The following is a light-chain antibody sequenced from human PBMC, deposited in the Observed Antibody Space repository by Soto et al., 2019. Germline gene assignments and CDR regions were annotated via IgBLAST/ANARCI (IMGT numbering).Light chain of an antibody. CDR1: QSISSY. CDR3: QQSYSTPFT. J-gene: IGKJ3*01. Sequence: DLQMTQSPSSLSASVGDRVTITCRASQSISSYLNWYQQKPGKAPKLLIYAASSLQSGVPSRFSGSGSGTDSTLTISRLPPEDFATYYCQQSYSTPFTFGPGTKVDIK. CDR2: AAS. V-gene: IGKV1-39*01.